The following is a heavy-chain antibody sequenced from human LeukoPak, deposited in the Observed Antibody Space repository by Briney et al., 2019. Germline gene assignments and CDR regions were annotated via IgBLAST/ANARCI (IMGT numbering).Heavy chain of an antibody. CDR2: INHSGST. D-gene: IGHD5-12*01. V-gene: IGHV4-34*01. Sequence: SETLSLTCAVYGGSFSGYYWSWIRQPPGKGLEWIGEINHSGSTNYNPSLKSRVTISVDTSKNQFSLKLSSVTAADTAVYYCARGPSGYHNTGGQGTLVAVSS. CDR1: GGSFSGYY. CDR3: ARGPSGYHNT. J-gene: IGHJ4*02.